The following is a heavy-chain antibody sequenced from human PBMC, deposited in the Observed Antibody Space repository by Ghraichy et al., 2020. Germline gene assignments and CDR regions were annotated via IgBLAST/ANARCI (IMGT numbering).Heavy chain of an antibody. CDR1: GFTFDDYG. J-gene: IGHJ6*02. V-gene: IGHV3-9*01. CDR2: ISWNSAPF. D-gene: IGHD2-15*01. CDR3: AKDVSASGGRNYYSYGMDV. Sequence: SLNISCVASGFTFDDYGMHWVRQAPGKGLEWVSGISWNSAPFGYADSVKGRFTISRDNAKNSLYLQMNSLRAEDTALYYCAKDVSASGGRNYYSYGMDVWGQGTTVTVSS.